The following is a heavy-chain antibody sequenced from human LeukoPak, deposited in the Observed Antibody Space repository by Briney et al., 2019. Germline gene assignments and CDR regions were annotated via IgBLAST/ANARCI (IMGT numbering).Heavy chain of an antibody. CDR2: INPNSDGT. V-gene: IGHV1-2*02. D-gene: IGHD3-22*01. CDR1: GYTFTGYY. Sequence: ASVKVSCKASGYTFTGYYMHWVRHAPGQGLEWMGWINPNSDGTNYAQKFQGRVTMTRDTSISTAYMELSRLRSDDTAVYYCARIPLYYYDSSGYSPIFDYWGQGTLVTVSS. CDR3: ARIPLYYYDSSGYSPIFDY. J-gene: IGHJ4*02.